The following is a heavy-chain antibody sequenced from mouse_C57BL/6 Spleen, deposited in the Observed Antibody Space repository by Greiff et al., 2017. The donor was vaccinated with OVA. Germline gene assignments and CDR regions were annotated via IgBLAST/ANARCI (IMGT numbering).Heavy chain of an antibody. Sequence: QVQLKQPGAELVKPGASVKLSCKASGYTFTSYWMHWVKQRPGRGLEWIGRIDPNSGGTKYNEKFKSKATLTVDKPSSTAYMQLSSLTSEGSAVYYCAREGLGEFFAYWGQGTLVTVSA. D-gene: IGHD4-1*01. J-gene: IGHJ3*01. CDR3: AREGLGEFFAY. CDR1: GYTFTSYW. CDR2: IDPNSGGT. V-gene: IGHV1-72*01.